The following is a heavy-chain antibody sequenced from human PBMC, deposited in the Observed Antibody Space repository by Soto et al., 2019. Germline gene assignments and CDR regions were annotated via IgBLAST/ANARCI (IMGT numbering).Heavy chain of an antibody. CDR1: GDSLTNYY. D-gene: IGHD3-10*01. CDR3: ARHGFGPLHGLVDV. J-gene: IGHJ6*02. V-gene: IGHV4-59*08. Sequence: QVQLQESGPGLVKPSETLSLTCTVSGDSLTNYYCSWFRQPPGKGLEWIGYIMYSGYSAYNLSLKRRVTMSMDTSKTKSSLMLESVTATDTAVYYCARHGFGPLHGLVDVWGQGTTVIVSS. CDR2: IMYSGYS.